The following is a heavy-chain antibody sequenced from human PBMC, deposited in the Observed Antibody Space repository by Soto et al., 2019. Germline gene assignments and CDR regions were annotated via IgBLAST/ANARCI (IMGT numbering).Heavy chain of an antibody. CDR3: ARDARLRREQQFYYYGMDV. CDR1: GFTFSSYA. V-gene: IGHV3-64*01. Sequence: SLRLSCAASGFTFSSYAMHWVRQAPGKGLEYVSAISSNGGSTYYANSVKGRFTISRDNSKNTLYLQMGSLRAEDMAVYYCARDARLRREQQFYYYGMDVWGQGTTVTVSS. D-gene: IGHD4-17*01. J-gene: IGHJ6*02. CDR2: ISSNGGST.